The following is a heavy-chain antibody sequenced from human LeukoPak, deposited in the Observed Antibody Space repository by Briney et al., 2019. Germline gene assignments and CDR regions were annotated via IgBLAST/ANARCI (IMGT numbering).Heavy chain of an antibody. J-gene: IGHJ5*02. V-gene: IGHV3-7*01. Sequence: GGSLRLSCAVSGFTFSGFWMSWSRQAPGKGLEWVASINSDGSEGYYADVVKGRFTISRDNSKNTLYLQMNSLRAEDTAVYYCAKYSRDNWFDPWGQGTLVTVSS. D-gene: IGHD6-6*01. CDR2: INSDGSEG. CDR3: AKYSRDNWFDP. CDR1: GFTFSGFW.